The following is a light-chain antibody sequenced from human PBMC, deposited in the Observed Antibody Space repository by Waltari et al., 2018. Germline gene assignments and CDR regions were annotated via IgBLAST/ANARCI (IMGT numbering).Light chain of an antibody. CDR2: AKN. J-gene: IGLJ2*01. CDR3: NSRDSSGDHVV. Sequence: SSELTQDPAVSVALGQTVRITCQGDRLSNNYASWYQQKTGQAPILVIFAKNSRPSGIPSRFSGSTSGSTASLTITGAQAEDEADYYCNSRDSSGDHVVFGGGTKLTVL. CDR1: RLSNNY. V-gene: IGLV3-19*01.